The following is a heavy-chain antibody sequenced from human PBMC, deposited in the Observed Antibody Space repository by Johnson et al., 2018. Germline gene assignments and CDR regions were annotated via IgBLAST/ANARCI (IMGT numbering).Heavy chain of an antibody. Sequence: QVQLVQSGAEVKKPGSSXKVSCKASGGTFSSYAISWVRQAPGQGLEWMGGIIPIFGPANYAQKFQGRVTITADESTSTAYMELSSLRSEDTAVYYCAYSSTYYYGMDVWGQGTTVTVSS. J-gene: IGHJ6*02. V-gene: IGHV1-69*01. CDR3: AYSSTYYYGMDV. D-gene: IGHD4-11*01. CDR1: GGTFSSYA. CDR2: IIPIFGPA.